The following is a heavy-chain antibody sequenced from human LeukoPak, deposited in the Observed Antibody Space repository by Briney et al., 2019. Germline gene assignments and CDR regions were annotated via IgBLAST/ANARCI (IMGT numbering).Heavy chain of an antibody. V-gene: IGHV3-7*01. CDR2: IKEEGSEE. D-gene: IGHD1-26*01. CDR3: AIDLCAVGATRTDY. Sequence: GGSLRLSCAACGFIFRRYWTTWVRQAPGKGLEWVANIKEEGSEEYYVDSARGRFSISRDNAKNSLYLQMNSLRAEDTAVYYCAIDLCAVGATRTDYWGQGTLVTVSS. J-gene: IGHJ4*02. CDR1: GFIFRRYW.